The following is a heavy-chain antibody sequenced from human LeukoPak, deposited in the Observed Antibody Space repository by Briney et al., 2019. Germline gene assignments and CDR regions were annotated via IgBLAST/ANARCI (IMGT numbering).Heavy chain of an antibody. CDR1: GFTFSSYS. D-gene: IGHD3-10*01. CDR3: ARDRITMVRTDV. V-gene: IGHV3-48*01. CDR2: ISSSSSTI. J-gene: IGHJ6*04. Sequence: PGGSLRLSTATSGFTFSSYSMNCVRQAPGKGLEWVSYISSSSSTIYYADSVKGRFTISRDNAKNSLYLQMNSLRAEDPAVYYCARDRITMVRTDVWGKGTTVTVSS.